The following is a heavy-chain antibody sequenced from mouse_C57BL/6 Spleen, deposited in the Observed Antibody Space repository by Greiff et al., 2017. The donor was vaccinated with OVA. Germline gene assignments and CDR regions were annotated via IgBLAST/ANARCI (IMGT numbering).Heavy chain of an antibody. Sequence: QVQLKQSGPGLVQPSQSLSITCTVSGFSLTSYGVHWVRQSPGKGLEWLGVIWSGGSTDYNAAFITRLSISKDNSKSQAFVKMNGQQVDDTAIYYCARKSGMDYWGQGTSVTVSS. D-gene: IGHD1-3*01. V-gene: IGHV2-2*01. J-gene: IGHJ4*01. CDR2: IWSGGST. CDR1: GFSLTSYG. CDR3: ARKSGMDY.